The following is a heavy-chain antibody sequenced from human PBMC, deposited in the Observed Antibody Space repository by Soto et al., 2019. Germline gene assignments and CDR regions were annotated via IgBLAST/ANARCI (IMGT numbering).Heavy chain of an antibody. CDR2: ICNYGRNI. V-gene: IGHV3-30*02. Sequence: PGGSLRLSCSASGFSFDSFNMNWVRQSPGKGLEWLAFICNYGRNIYYADSVKGRFTISRDNSKNTLYLQMNSLRAEDTAVYYCARDSEQLAYYYYYGMDVWGQGTTVTVSS. J-gene: IGHJ6*02. CDR1: GFSFDSFN. D-gene: IGHD6-6*01. CDR3: ARDSEQLAYYYYYGMDV.